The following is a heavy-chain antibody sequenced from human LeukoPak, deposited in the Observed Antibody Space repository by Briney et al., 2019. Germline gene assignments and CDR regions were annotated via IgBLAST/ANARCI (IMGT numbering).Heavy chain of an antibody. CDR2: IYYSGST. CDR1: GGSISSYY. Sequence: SETLSLTCTVSGGSISSYYWSWIRQPPGKGLEWIGYIYYSGSTNYNPSLKSRVTTSVDTSKNQFSLKLSSVTAADTAVYYCARDRSSSGWYYFDYWGQGTLVTVSS. V-gene: IGHV4-59*01. CDR3: ARDRSSSGWYYFDY. D-gene: IGHD6-19*01. J-gene: IGHJ4*02.